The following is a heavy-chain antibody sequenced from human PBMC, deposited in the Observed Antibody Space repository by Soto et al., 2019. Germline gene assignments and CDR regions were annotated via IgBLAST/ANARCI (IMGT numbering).Heavy chain of an antibody. J-gene: IGHJ6*02. D-gene: IGHD3-10*01. CDR3: AREGVQHGSGPYYYYGMDV. V-gene: IGHV3-21*01. CDR1: GLTFSSYS. CDR2: ISSSSSYI. Sequence: GGSLRLSCAASGLTFSSYSMSWVRQAPGKGLEWVSSISSSSSYIYYADSVKGRFTISRDNAKNSLYLQMNSLRAEDTAVYYCAREGVQHGSGPYYYYGMDVWGQGTTVTVSS.